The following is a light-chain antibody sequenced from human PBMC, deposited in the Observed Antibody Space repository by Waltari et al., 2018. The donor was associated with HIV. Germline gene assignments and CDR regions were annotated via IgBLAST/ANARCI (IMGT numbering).Light chain of an antibody. CDR1: SSDVGGYNY. Sequence: QSALTPPPSASGSLGQSVTISCTGTSSDVGGYNYVSWYQQYPGEAPKLIIYDVNKRPSGVPDRFSGSKSGNTASLTVSGLQGEVEAQYYCSAYAGSNNLVLFGGGTKLTVL. CDR2: DVN. J-gene: IGLJ2*01. CDR3: SAYAGSNNLVL. V-gene: IGLV2-8*01.